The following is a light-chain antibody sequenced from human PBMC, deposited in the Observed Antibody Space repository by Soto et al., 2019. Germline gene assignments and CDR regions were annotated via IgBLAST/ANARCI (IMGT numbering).Light chain of an antibody. Sequence: DIQMTQSPSTLSASVGDRGTITCRASQSISSWLAWYQQKPGKAPRLLIYKASSLESGVPSRFSGSGSGTEFTLTTSSLQPDDFATYYCQQYNSYPLTFGGGTKVDIK. CDR3: QQYNSYPLT. J-gene: IGKJ4*01. V-gene: IGKV1-5*03. CDR1: QSISSW. CDR2: KAS.